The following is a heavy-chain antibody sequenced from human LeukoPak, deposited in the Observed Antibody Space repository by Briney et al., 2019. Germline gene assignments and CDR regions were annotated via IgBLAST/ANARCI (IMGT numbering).Heavy chain of an antibody. Sequence: PGGSLRLSCADSGFTFSSYAMSWVRQAPGKGLEWVSAISGSGGSTYYADSVKGRFTISRDNSKNTLYLQMNSLRAEDTAVYYCAKGGGDSSGYYYTPRYFDYWGQGTLVTVSS. CDR2: ISGSGGST. D-gene: IGHD3-22*01. CDR1: GFTFSSYA. J-gene: IGHJ4*02. V-gene: IGHV3-23*01. CDR3: AKGGGDSSGYYYTPRYFDY.